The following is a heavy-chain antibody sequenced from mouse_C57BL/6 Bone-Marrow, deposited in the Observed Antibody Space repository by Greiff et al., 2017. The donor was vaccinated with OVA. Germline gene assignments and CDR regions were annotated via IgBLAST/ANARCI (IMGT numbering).Heavy chain of an antibody. V-gene: IGHV5-9*01. CDR3: ARQGYYYGIAY. J-gene: IGHJ3*01. D-gene: IGHD1-1*01. CDR2: ISGGGGNT. CDR1: GFTFSSDT. Sequence: EVQVLESGGGLVKPGGSLKLSCAASGFTFSSDTMSWVRKTPEKRLEWVATISGGGGNTYYPDSVKGRFTIYRDNAKNTLYLQMSSLRSEDTALYYCARQGYYYGIAYWGQGTLVNVSA.